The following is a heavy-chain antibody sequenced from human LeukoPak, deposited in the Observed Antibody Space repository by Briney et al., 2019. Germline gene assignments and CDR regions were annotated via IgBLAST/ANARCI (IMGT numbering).Heavy chain of an antibody. J-gene: IGHJ5*02. D-gene: IGHD3-16*02. CDR3: ARERSMDDYVWGSYRYHWFDP. Sequence: PGGSLRLSCAASGFTFSSYSMNWVRQAPGKGLEWVSSISSSSSYIYYADSVKGRFTISRDNAKNSLYLQMNSLRAEDTAVYYCARERSMDDYVWGSYRYHWFDPWGQGTLVTVSS. CDR2: ISSSSSYI. CDR1: GFTFSSYS. V-gene: IGHV3-21*01.